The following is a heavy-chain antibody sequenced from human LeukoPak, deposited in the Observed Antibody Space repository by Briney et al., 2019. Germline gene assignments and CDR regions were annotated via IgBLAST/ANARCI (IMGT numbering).Heavy chain of an antibody. CDR1: GYTFTGYY. V-gene: IGHV1-2*02. J-gene: IGHJ3*02. CDR2: INPNSGGT. D-gene: IGHD3-22*01. Sequence: ASVKVSCKASGYTFTGYYMHWVRQAPGQGLEWMGWINPNSGGTNYAQKFQGRVTMTRDTSTSTVHMELSSLRSEDTAVYYCARGQYYSDTINFYSRHDAFDIWGQGTMVTVSS. CDR3: ARGQYYSDTINFYSRHDAFDI.